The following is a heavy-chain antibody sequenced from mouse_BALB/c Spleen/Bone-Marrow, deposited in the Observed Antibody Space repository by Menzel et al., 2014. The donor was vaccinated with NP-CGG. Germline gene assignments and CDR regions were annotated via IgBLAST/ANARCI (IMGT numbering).Heavy chain of an antibody. CDR3: SRNSNYSFDF. D-gene: IGHD2-5*01. V-gene: IGHV5-9-4*01. CDR1: GFTFSDYA. J-gene: IGHJ2*01. Sequence: EVQLVESGGALVKPGGSLKLSCAASGFTFSDYAMSWVRQSPEKRLEWVAEISNGGNYTYYPDTVTGRFTISRDNAKNTLYLEMSSLRSEDTAMYYCSRNSNYSFDFWSQGTTLTVSS. CDR2: ISNGGNYT.